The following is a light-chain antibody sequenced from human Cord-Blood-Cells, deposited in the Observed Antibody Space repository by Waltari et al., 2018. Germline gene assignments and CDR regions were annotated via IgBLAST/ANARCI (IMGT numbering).Light chain of an antibody. CDR1: HNISSY. CDR2: ATS. V-gene: IGKV1-39*01. J-gene: IGKJ3*01. CDR3: QQSYSTPFT. Sequence: DIEITPSPSFLSASVGNRVTITCPASHNISSYLNWYQQKPGQAPKLLIYATSSLPSGVPYRFSGSGSGTDFTLTISRLQPEDFASYYCQQSYSTPFTFGPGTKVDIK.